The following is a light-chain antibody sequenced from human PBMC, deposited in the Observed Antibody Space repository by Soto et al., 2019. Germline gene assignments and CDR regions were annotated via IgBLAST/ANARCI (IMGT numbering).Light chain of an antibody. CDR2: DAS. Sequence: EIVVTQSPDSLSLSPGERATISCRASPSVDNNYVAWYQHNPGQAPRLLIYDASSMSTGIPDRFSGSGSGTDFTLTISRLQPEYCAVSYCQQCSYSPRTSGKGTKVE. CDR3: QQCSYSPRT. CDR1: PSVDNNY. J-gene: IGKJ4*01. V-gene: IGKV3-20*01.